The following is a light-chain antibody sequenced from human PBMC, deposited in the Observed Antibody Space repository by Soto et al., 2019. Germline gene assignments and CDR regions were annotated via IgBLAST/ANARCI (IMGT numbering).Light chain of an antibody. J-gene: IGLJ1*01. CDR2: TNN. Sequence: VLTQPPSASGTPRQRITISCSGSTSNIESHSVNWYQQVPGTAPKLLIKTNNQRPSGVPDRFSGSKSGASASLAISGLQSEDEATYYCATWDDSRKGVFGTGTKVTVL. CDR1: TSNIESHS. V-gene: IGLV1-44*01. CDR3: ATWDDSRKGV.